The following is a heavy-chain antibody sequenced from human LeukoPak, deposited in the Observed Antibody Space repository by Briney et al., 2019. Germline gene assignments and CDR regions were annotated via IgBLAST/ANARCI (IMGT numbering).Heavy chain of an antibody. CDR3: ARDLRIAARLFSGYYYYYMDV. Sequence: GASVKVSCKASGGTFSSYAISWVRQAPGQGLEWMGGIIPIFGTANYAQKFQGRVTITADKSTSTAYMELSSLRSEDTAVYYCARDLRIAARLFSGYYYYYMDVWGKGTTVTVSS. J-gene: IGHJ6*03. CDR1: GGTFSSYA. V-gene: IGHV1-69*06. CDR2: IIPIFGTA. D-gene: IGHD6-6*01.